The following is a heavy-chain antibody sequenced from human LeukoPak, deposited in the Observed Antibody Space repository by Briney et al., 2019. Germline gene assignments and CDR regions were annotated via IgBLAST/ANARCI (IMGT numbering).Heavy chain of an antibody. CDR3: ARSPAGSRSYLYFDY. V-gene: IGHV3-33*01. D-gene: IGHD1-26*01. CDR1: GFTFSSYG. CDR2: IWYDGSNK. J-gene: IGHJ4*02. Sequence: PGRSLRLSCAASGFTFSSYGMHWVRQAPGKGVEWVAVIWYDGSNKYYADSVKGRFTISRDNSKNTLYLQMDSLRAEDTAVYYCARSPAGSRSYLYFDYWGQGTLVTVSS.